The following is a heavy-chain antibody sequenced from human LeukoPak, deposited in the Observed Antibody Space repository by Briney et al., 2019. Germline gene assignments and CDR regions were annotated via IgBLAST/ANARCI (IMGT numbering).Heavy chain of an antibody. D-gene: IGHD2-2*01. CDR3: AREGYYFDY. CDR2: ISSSGSTI. V-gene: IGHV3-48*04. J-gene: IGHJ4*02. Sequence: GGSLRLSCAASGFTFSSHGMNWVRQAPGKGLEWVSYISSSGSTIYYADSVKGRFTISRDNAKNSLYLQMNSLRAEDTAVYYCAREGYYFDYWGQGTLVTVSS. CDR1: GFTFSSHG.